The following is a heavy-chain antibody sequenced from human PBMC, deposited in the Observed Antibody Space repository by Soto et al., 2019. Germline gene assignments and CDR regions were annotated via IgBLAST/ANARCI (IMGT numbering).Heavy chain of an antibody. Sequence: WGSLIVSCAASGFTFSIYAMSWVRQAPGKGLEWVSAISGSGGSTYYADSVNGRFTISIDNSKNTLYLQMNSLRAEDTAVYYCAKDPSQYYDFWSGYYYWGQGTMVTVSS. J-gene: IGHJ4*02. D-gene: IGHD3-3*01. CDR3: AKDPSQYYDFWSGYYY. CDR2: ISGSGGST. V-gene: IGHV3-23*01. CDR1: GFTFSIYA.